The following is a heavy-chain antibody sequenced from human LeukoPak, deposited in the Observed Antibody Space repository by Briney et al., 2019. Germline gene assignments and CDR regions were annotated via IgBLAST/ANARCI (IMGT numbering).Heavy chain of an antibody. CDR3: ARVGSIAAVGGWLDY. Sequence: GASVKVSCKASGYTFTGYYMHWVRQAPGQGLEWMGIINPSGGSTSYAQKFQGRVTMTRDMSTSTVYMELSSLRSEDTAVYYYARVGSIAAVGGWLDYWGQGTLVTVSS. CDR2: INPSGGST. J-gene: IGHJ4*02. V-gene: IGHV1-46*01. CDR1: GYTFTGYY. D-gene: IGHD6-13*01.